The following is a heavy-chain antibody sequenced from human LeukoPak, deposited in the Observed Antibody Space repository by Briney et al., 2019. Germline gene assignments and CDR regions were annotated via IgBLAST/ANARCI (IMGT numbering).Heavy chain of an antibody. CDR2: ISSSGGST. CDR3: AKDLYTSRYACCFDY. Sequence: GGSLRLSCAASGFTFSSYAMSWVRQAPGKGLEWVSAISSSGGSTYYADSVKGRFTTSRDNSKNMLYLQMNSLRAEDTAVYYCAKDLYTSRYACCFDYWGQGTLVTVSS. CDR1: GFTFSSYA. D-gene: IGHD6-13*01. J-gene: IGHJ4*02. V-gene: IGHV3-23*01.